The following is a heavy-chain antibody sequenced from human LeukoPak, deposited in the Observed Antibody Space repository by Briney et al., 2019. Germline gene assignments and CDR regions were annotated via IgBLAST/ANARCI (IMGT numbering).Heavy chain of an antibody. V-gene: IGHV4-61*10. CDR1: GGSISSGSYY. J-gene: IGHJ6*02. CDR3: ASTMVRGVKRGSYYYYGMDV. Sequence: SETLSLTCTVSGGSISSGSYYWSWVRQPAGKGLEWIGYIYYSGSTNYNPSLKSRVTISVDTSKNQFSLKLSSVTAADTAVYYCASTMVRGVKRGSYYYYGMDVWGQGTTVTVSS. D-gene: IGHD3-10*01. CDR2: IYYSGST.